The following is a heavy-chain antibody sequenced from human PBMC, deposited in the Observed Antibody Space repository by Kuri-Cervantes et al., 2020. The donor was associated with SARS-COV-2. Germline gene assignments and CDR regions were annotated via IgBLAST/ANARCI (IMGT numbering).Heavy chain of an antibody. CDR2: IYHSGST. CDR3: ARGRIWFGNAFDY. CDR1: GYSISSGYY. Sequence: ESLKISCAVSGYSISSGYYWGWIRQPPGKGLEWIGSIYHSGSTNYNPSLKSRVTISVDTSKNQFSLKLSSVTAADTAVYYCARGRIWFGNAFDYWGQGTLVTVSS. D-gene: IGHD3-10*01. V-gene: IGHV4-38-2*01. J-gene: IGHJ4*02.